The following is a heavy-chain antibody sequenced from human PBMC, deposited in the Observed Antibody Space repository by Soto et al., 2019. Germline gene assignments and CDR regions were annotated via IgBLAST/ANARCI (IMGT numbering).Heavy chain of an antibody. J-gene: IGHJ3*02. V-gene: IGHV5-51*01. CDR2: IYPGDSDT. Sequence: GASVKVSCKGSGYNFAVYWIGWVRQMPGKGLEWMGMIYPGDSDTRYSPSFQGQVTISVDKSISTAYLQWSSLKASDTAMYYCARGWKVAGDAFDIWGQGTMVTVSS. CDR1: GYNFAVYW. D-gene: IGHD1-1*01. CDR3: ARGWKVAGDAFDI.